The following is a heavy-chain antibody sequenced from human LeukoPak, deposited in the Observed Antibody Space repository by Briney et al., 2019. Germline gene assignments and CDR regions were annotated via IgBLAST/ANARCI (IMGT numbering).Heavy chain of an antibody. Sequence: SETLSLTCTVSGGSISSGDYYWSWIRQPPGKGLEWIGYIYYSGSTYYNPSLKSRVTISVDTSKNQFSLKLSSVTAADTAVYYCAGGGGTTPSDYWGQGTLVTVSS. D-gene: IGHD1-1*01. CDR1: GGSISSGDYY. V-gene: IGHV4-30-4*01. CDR3: AGGGGTTPSDY. CDR2: IYYSGST. J-gene: IGHJ4*02.